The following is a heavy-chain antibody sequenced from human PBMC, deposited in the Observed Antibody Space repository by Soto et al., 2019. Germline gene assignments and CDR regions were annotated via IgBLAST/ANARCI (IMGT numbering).Heavy chain of an antibody. V-gene: IGHV4-31*03. J-gene: IGHJ5*02. Sequence: QVQLQESGPGLVKPSQTLSLTCTVSGASMSSGGYYWTWIRQSPGKGLEWIGYIYYSGSTYYNPSLESRVAISLDTSRSQFSLTLHSVTAADTAIYYCARDRHNNFFDPWGQGTLVTVSS. CDR2: IYYSGST. CDR3: ARDRHNNFFDP. D-gene: IGHD6-6*01. CDR1: GASMSSGGYY.